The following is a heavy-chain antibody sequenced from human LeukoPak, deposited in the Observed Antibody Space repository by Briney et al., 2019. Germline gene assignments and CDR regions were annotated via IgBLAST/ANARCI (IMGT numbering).Heavy chain of an antibody. V-gene: IGHV1-18*01. Sequence: ASVKVSCKTSGYSFILYGISWVRQAPGQGPEWMGWISTSTGDTKYTQRFQGKVTLTTDTSTSTAYMELSSLRSDDTAVYYCARDDNYGIFVNVDYWGQGTLVTVSS. CDR1: GYSFILYG. CDR3: ARDDNYGIFVNVDY. J-gene: IGHJ4*02. D-gene: IGHD4-11*01. CDR2: ISTSTGDT.